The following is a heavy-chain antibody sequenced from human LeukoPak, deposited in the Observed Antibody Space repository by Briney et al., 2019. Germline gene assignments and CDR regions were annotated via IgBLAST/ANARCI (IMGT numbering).Heavy chain of an antibody. V-gene: IGHV4-39*07. J-gene: IGHJ4*02. CDR3: ARGVGRTGDRTKTLFDY. Sequence: SETLSLTCTVSGGSIINTNYYWAWIRQPPGRGLEWMGGIYYPGSTYCKPSLKSRLTISIDTSNNQFSLNLSSVTAADTAVYYCARGVGRTGDRTKTLFDYWGQGTLVPVSS. D-gene: IGHD7-27*01. CDR2: IYYPGST. CDR1: GGSIINTNYY.